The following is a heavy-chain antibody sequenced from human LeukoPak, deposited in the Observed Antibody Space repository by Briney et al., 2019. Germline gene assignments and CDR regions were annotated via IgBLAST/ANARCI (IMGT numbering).Heavy chain of an antibody. V-gene: IGHV3-11*01. CDR3: ARSRGYYDILTGYYGPYFDY. CDR2: ISSSSSTI. D-gene: IGHD3-9*01. Sequence: PGGSLRLSGAASGFTFSDYYMSWIRQAPGKGLGWVSYISSSSSTIYYADSVKGRFTISRDNAKNSLYLQMNSLRAEDTAVYYCARSRGYYDILTGYYGPYFDYWGQGTLVTVSS. CDR1: GFTFSDYY. J-gene: IGHJ4*02.